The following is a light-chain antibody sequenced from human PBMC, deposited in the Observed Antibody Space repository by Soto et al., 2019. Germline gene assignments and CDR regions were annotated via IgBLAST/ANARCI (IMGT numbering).Light chain of an antibody. CDR1: RSVSTT. J-gene: IGKJ4*01. V-gene: IGKV3-11*01. Sequence: EIVLTQSPATLSLPPGKRATLSSRASRSVSTTLACYQQKPGQAPRPLIYDPSNRATAIPARFSGSGSGTDFTLTISSLEPEDFAVYYCQQRSNWPPLTFGGGTKVEIK. CDR3: QQRSNWPPLT. CDR2: DPS.